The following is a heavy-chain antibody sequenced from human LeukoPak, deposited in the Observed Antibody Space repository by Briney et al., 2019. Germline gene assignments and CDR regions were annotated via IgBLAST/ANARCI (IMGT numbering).Heavy chain of an antibody. CDR2: ISYDGSNK. J-gene: IGHJ4*02. D-gene: IGHD3-10*01. V-gene: IGHV3-30*18. Sequence: GRSLRLSCAASGFTFSSNGMHWVRQAPGKGLEWVAVISYDGSNKYYADSVKGRFTISRDNSKNTLYLQMNSLRAEDTAVYYCAKDSEQRSYYYGSGSPLKNYFDYWGQGTLVTVSS. CDR3: AKDSEQRSYYYGSGSPLKNYFDY. CDR1: GFTFSSNG.